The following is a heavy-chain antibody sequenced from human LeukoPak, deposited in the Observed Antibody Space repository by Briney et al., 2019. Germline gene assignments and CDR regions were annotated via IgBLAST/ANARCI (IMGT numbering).Heavy chain of an antibody. J-gene: IGHJ4*02. Sequence: GGSLRLSCAASGFSFGDYTMHWVRQAPEKGLEWVSLISWDGGTTYYADSVKGRFTISRDNSKNSLYLQMNSLRTEDTALYYCAKDDSTNWTSMGYWGQGTLVTVSS. CDR3: AKDDSTNWTSMGY. CDR1: GFSFGDYT. CDR2: ISWDGGTT. V-gene: IGHV3-43*01. D-gene: IGHD6-13*01.